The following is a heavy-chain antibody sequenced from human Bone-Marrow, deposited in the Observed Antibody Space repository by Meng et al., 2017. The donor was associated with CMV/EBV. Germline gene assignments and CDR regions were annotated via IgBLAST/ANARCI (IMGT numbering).Heavy chain of an antibody. CDR3: ARGTVLDIAARGNWYFDR. J-gene: IGHJ2*01. CDR1: GGTFSSYA. Sequence: SVKVSCKASGGTFSSYAISWVRQAPGQGLEWMGGIIPILGIANYAQKFQGRVTITADKSTSTAYMELSSLRSEDTAVYYCARGTVLDIAARGNWYFDRWGRGTLVTVSS. CDR2: IIPILGIA. V-gene: IGHV1-69*10. D-gene: IGHD6-6*01.